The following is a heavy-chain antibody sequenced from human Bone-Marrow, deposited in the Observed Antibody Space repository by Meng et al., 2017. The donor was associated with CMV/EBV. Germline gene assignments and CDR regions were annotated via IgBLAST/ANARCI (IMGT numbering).Heavy chain of an antibody. CDR3: AKVATVTKGGYFDY. Sequence: GESLKISCAASGFTFSSYGMHWVRRAPGKGLEWVAFVRYDGSNKYYADSVKGRFTISKDNSKNTLYLQMNSLRAEDTALYYCAKVATVTKGGYFDYWGQGTLVTVSS. D-gene: IGHD4-17*01. V-gene: IGHV3-30*02. J-gene: IGHJ4*02. CDR1: GFTFSSYG. CDR2: VRYDGSNK.